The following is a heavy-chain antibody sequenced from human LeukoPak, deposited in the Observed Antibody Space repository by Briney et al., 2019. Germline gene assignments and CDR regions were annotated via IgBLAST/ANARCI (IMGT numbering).Heavy chain of an antibody. CDR1: GYSFSGYW. CDR3: ARHSIADY. Sequence: GESLKISCKGSGYSFSGYWIAWVRQMPGKGLEWMGIIYPADSDTRYSPSFQGQVTISADKSISTAYLQWSSLKASDSAMYYCARHSIADYWGQGTLVTVSS. J-gene: IGHJ4*02. V-gene: IGHV5-51*01. CDR2: IYPADSDT. D-gene: IGHD3-22*01.